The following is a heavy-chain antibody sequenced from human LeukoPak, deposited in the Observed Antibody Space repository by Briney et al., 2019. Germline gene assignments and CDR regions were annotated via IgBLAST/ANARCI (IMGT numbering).Heavy chain of an antibody. D-gene: IGHD3-10*01. CDR2: ISAYNGKT. CDR3: ARVIVYYGSGTKDDY. Sequence: GASVKASCKASGYTFTSYVISWVLQAPGQRLEWMGWISAYNGKTNYTQKLQARVTMTTDTSTTKAYMELRSPRSDDTAVYYCARVIVYYGSGTKDDYWGQGTLVNVSS. J-gene: IGHJ4*02. CDR1: GYTFTSYV. V-gene: IGHV1-18*01.